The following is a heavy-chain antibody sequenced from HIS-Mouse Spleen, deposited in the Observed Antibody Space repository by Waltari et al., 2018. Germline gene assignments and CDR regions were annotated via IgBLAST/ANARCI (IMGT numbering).Heavy chain of an antibody. D-gene: IGHD6-13*01. CDR3: AKVTYDRNSSSWFFDY. V-gene: IGHV3-9*01. Sequence: EVQLVESGGGLVQPGRSLRLSCAASGFTFDDYATYCFRQAPGKGLEWVSGISWNSGSIGDADSVKGRFTISRDNAKNSLYLQMNSLRAEDTALYYCAKVTYDRNSSSWFFDYWGQGTLVTVSS. J-gene: IGHJ4*02. CDR2: ISWNSGSI. CDR1: GFTFDDYA.